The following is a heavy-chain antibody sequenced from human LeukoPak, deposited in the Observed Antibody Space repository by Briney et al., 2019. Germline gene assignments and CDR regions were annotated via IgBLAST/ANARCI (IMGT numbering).Heavy chain of an antibody. J-gene: IGHJ4*02. CDR3: SNAHFRDY. CDR2: ISGSGTST. Sequence: PGGSLRLSCAVSGFTFTTYAMTWVRQAPGKGLEWVSAISGSGTSTYYADSVKGRFTISRDNSKNTLYLQINSLRAEDTAIYCCSNAHFRDYWGQGTLVTVSS. CDR1: GFTFTTYA. D-gene: IGHD2/OR15-2a*01. V-gene: IGHV3-23*01.